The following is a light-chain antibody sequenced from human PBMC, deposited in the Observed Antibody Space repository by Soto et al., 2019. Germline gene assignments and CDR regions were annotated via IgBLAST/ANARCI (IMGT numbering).Light chain of an antibody. V-gene: IGKV1-27*01. CDR2: AAS. CDR1: QGISNY. J-gene: IGKJ3*01. CDR3: QKYYSVPR. Sequence: DIQMTQSPSSLSASVGDRVTITCRASQGISNYIAWYQQKPGKAPKLLISAASTLQTGIPPRFSGSGSGTDFTLTISNPQPYAVETYSWQKYYSVPRFGPGTKVDIK.